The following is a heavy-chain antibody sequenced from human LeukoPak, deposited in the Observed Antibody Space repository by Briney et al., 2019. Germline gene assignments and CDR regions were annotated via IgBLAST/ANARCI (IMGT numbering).Heavy chain of an antibody. J-gene: IGHJ4*02. Sequence: GGSLRPSCAASGFTFSSYEMNWVRQAPGKGLEWVSYISSSGSTIYYADSVKGRFTISRDNAKNSLYLQMNSLRVEDTAVYYCAKVAKYYYGSETYYFFEHWGQGTPVTASS. V-gene: IGHV3-48*03. CDR2: ISSSGSTI. CDR1: GFTFSSYE. CDR3: AKVAKYYYGSETYYFFEH. D-gene: IGHD3-10*01.